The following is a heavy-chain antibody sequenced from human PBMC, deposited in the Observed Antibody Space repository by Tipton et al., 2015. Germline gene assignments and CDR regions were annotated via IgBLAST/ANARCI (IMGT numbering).Heavy chain of an antibody. J-gene: IGHJ4*02. Sequence: TLSLTCTVSGGSVTSGSYYWNWIRQPPGQGLEWIGYIYYSGSTSYNPSLKSRVTMSVDTSKNQFSLKLSSVTAADTAVYYCARDRRYFDSSGYNLWGQGTLVTVSS. V-gene: IGHV4-61*01. CDR1: GGSVTSGSYY. D-gene: IGHD3-22*01. CDR2: IYYSGST. CDR3: ARDRRYFDSSGYNL.